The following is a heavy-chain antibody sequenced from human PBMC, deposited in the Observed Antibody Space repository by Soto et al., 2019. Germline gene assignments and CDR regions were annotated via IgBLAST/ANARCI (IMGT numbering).Heavy chain of an antibody. CDR1: GFTFSNAW. D-gene: IGHD2-15*01. J-gene: IGHJ6*02. CDR2: IKSKTNGGTT. CDR3: TTDGVRVDYYGMDV. V-gene: IGHV3-15*07. Sequence: GGSLRLSCAASGFTFSNAWMNWVRQAPGKGLEWVGRIKSKTNGGTTDYAAPVKGRFTISRDDSKNTLYLQMNSLKTEDTAVYYCTTDGVRVDYYGMDVWGQGTTVTVSS.